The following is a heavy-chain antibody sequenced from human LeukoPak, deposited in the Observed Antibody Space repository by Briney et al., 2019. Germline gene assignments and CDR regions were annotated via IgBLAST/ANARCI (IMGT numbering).Heavy chain of an antibody. V-gene: IGHV1-2*02. CDR2: INPNSGGT. J-gene: IGHJ4*02. CDR3: ARSKTEGGVYDILTGYYFDYRPVSG. CDR1: GYTFTGYY. D-gene: IGHD3-9*01. Sequence: ASVKVSCKASGYTFTGYYMHWVRQAPGQGLEWMGWINPNSGGTNYAQKFQGRVTMTRDTSISTAYMELSRLRSDDTAVYYCARSKTEGGVYDILTGYYFDYRPVSGWGQGTLVTVSS.